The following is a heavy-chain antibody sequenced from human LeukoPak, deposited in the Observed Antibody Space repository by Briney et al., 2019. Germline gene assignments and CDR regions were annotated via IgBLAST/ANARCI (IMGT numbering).Heavy chain of an antibody. D-gene: IGHD4-17*01. Sequence: SETLSLTCAVSGVSFDDYYWSWVRQTPGKGLEWIGEINHSGYTNDSPSLKSRVTLSIDTSRKQFSLNLRSVTVADAGMYYCTRMTTGHDYWGQGTLVTVSS. V-gene: IGHV4-34*01. J-gene: IGHJ4*02. CDR3: TRMTTGHDY. CDR2: INHSGYT. CDR1: GVSFDDYY.